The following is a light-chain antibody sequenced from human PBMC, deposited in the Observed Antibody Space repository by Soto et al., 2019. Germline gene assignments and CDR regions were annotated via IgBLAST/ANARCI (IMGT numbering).Light chain of an antibody. CDR2: GNNNGSH. CDR3: QTWGTGPAV. J-gene: IGLJ7*01. Sequence: QAVVTQSPSASASLGASVKLTCTLSSGHSSYAIAWHQQQPEKGPRYLMKGNNNGSHSKGDGISDRFSGSSSGTERYLTISSLQSEDEADYYCQTWGTGPAVFGGGTQLTVL. V-gene: IGLV4-69*01. CDR1: SGHSSYA.